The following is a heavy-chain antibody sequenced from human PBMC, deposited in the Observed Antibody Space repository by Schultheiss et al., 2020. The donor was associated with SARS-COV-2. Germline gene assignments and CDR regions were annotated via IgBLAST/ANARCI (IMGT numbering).Heavy chain of an antibody. CDR3: AKDGGGCSGETCHEAYVFDY. CDR1: GFTFSSYG. D-gene: IGHD2-15*01. J-gene: IGHJ4*03. CDR2: ISYDGSNK. V-gene: IGHV3-30*18. Sequence: GSLRLSCAASGFTFSSYGMHWVRQAPGKGLEWVAVISYDGSNKYYADSVKGRFTISRDNSKDTFYLQMTSLRPEDTAFYYCAKDGGGCSGETCHEAYVFDYWGQGTLVTVSS.